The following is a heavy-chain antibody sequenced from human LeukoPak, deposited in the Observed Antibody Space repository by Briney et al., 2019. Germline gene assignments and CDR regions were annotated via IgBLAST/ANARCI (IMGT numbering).Heavy chain of an antibody. D-gene: IGHD3-22*01. V-gene: IGHV4-38-2*02. Sequence: KTSETLSLTCAVSNYSITSGYFWGWIRQPPGKGLEWIASIYHSGTTYYNPSLRNRVTLFVDTSKNQFSLKLTSLTAADTAVYYCARDGVFHDSDGYSFDYSGQGTLVTVSS. CDR1: NYSITSGYF. CDR3: ARDGVFHDSDGYSFDY. CDR2: IYHSGTT. J-gene: IGHJ4*02.